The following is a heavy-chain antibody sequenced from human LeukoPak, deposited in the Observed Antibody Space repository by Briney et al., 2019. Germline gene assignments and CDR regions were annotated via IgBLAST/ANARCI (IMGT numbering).Heavy chain of an antibody. D-gene: IGHD2-21*01. CDR2: VAYSGST. CDR1: GVSINSNYYY. V-gene: IGHV4-39*01. Sequence: SETLSLTCTVSGVSINSNYYYWGWIRQPPGKGLEWIGSVAYSGSTFHNPSLKSRLSIYSDTSKNQFSLRLTSVTAADTAVYYCARHADCLGDCYRNGGQGTLVTVSS. J-gene: IGHJ4*02. CDR3: ARHADCLGDCYRN.